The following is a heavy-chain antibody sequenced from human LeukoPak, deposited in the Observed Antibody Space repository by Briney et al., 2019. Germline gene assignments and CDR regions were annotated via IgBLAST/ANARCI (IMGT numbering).Heavy chain of an antibody. D-gene: IGHD3/OR15-3a*01. J-gene: IGHJ4*02. CDR3: ARLHEDYYFDY. Sequence: KPSETLSLTCTVSGGSISSYYWSWIRQPPGKGLEWIGYIYYSGSTNYNPSLKSRVTISVDTSKNQFSLKLSSVTAADTAVYHCARLHEDYYFDYWGQGTLVTVSS. V-gene: IGHV4-59*08. CDR1: GGSISSYY. CDR2: IYYSGST.